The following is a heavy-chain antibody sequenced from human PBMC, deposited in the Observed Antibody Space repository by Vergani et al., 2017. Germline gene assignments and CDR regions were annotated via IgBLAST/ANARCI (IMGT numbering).Heavy chain of an antibody. CDR2: INPNSGGT. Sequence: QVQLVQSGAEVKKPGASVKVSCKASGYTFTGYYMHWVRQAPGQGLEWMGWINPNSGGTNYAQKFQGRVTVTRDTSLSTAYMELSRLRSDDTAVYYCARLVGATYQGYYYYGMDVWGQGTTVTVSS. J-gene: IGHJ6*02. CDR3: ARLVGATYQGYYYYGMDV. V-gene: IGHV1-2*02. D-gene: IGHD1-26*01. CDR1: GYTFTGYY.